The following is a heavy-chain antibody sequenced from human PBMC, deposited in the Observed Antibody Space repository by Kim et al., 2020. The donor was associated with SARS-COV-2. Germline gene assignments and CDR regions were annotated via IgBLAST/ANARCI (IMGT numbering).Heavy chain of an antibody. CDR2: IKSKTDGGTT. D-gene: IGHD3-10*01. V-gene: IGHV3-15*01. J-gene: IGHJ4*02. Sequence: GGSLRLSCAASGFTFSNACMSWVRQAPGKGLEWVGRIKSKTDGGTTDYAAPVQGSITSSRADSKNTLYLQMNSLKTEDTAVYYCTASVLLWFGELSLDYWGQGTLVTVSS. CDR3: TASVLLWFGELSLDY. CDR1: GFTFSNAC.